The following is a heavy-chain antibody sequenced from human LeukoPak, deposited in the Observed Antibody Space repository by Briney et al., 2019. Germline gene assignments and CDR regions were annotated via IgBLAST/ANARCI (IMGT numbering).Heavy chain of an antibody. CDR3: ARVYYYDILTGYEDDDY. Sequence: GGSLRLSCAASGFTFSSYEMNLVRQAPGEGLEWGSYIISSGSTIYYADSVKGRFTISRDNAKNSLYLQMNSLRAEDTAVYYCARVYYYDILTGYEDDDYWGKGTMVTV. J-gene: IGHJ4*02. CDR1: GFTFSSYE. D-gene: IGHD3-9*01. CDR2: IISSGSTI. V-gene: IGHV3-48*03.